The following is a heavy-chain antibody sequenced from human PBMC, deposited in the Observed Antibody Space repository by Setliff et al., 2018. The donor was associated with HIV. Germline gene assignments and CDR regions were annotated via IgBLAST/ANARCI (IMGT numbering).Heavy chain of an antibody. Sequence: SETLSLTCTVSGGSISSHYWGWVRQPPGKGLEWIASIYYTGTTSYNPALESRVALSVGAAKNQFSLKMTPVTAADTAVYFCLRLYRGSSTKEKSDSWGQGVLVTVSS. J-gene: IGHJ4*02. D-gene: IGHD2-2*01. CDR3: LRLYRGSSTKEKSDS. CDR2: IYYTGTT. V-gene: IGHV4-39*07. CDR1: GGSISSHY.